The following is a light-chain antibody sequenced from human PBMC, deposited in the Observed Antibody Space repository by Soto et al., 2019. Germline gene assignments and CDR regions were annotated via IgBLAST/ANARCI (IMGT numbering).Light chain of an antibody. V-gene: IGKV1-27*01. CDR2: TAS. CDR3: QNVHNAAFT. J-gene: IGKJ3*01. Sequence: DIQMTQFPSSLSASVGDRVTITCRASQGIENYLAWYQQRPGKVPKLLIYTASTLQSGVPSRFRGSGFGTDFTLTIISLQPEDVATYYCQNVHNAAFTFGPGTKVDIE. CDR1: QGIENY.